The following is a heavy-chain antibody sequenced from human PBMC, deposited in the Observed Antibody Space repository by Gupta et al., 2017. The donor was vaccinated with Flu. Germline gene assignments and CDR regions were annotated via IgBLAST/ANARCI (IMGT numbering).Heavy chain of an antibody. CDR3: ARARYYYDRSGFDLNDFDS. D-gene: IGHD3-22*01. CDR2: ISGRGHMT. V-gene: IGHV3-23*01. Sequence: DVLLLEYGGDLIQPGGSLRLSCAASGFNFSSYAMSWVRQAPGKGLGWVSSISGRGHMTYYKDSVKGRVTISRDNSKNTLYMHMNSLRAEDTAVYYCARARYYYDRSGFDLNDFDSGGQGTLVTVSS. CDR1: GFNFSSYA. J-gene: IGHJ4*02.